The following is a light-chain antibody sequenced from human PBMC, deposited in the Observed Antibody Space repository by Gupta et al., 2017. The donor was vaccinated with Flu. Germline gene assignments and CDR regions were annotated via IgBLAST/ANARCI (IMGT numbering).Light chain of an antibody. CDR2: GAS. V-gene: IGKV3-20*01. Sequence: EIVLTQSPGTLSVSPGERATLSCRASESVSRNFLAWYQQKPGQAPRLLIYGASTRTTGIPDRFSGSGSGTDFTLTISRLEPEDFAAYFCQQYGSLPRTFGQGTKLEIK. CDR3: QQYGSLPRT. CDR1: ESVSRNF. J-gene: IGKJ1*01.